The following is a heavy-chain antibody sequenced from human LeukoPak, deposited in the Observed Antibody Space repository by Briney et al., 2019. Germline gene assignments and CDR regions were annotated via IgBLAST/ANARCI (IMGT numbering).Heavy chain of an antibody. CDR3: ARLRYGMDV. CDR1: GGSFSGYY. CDR2: INHSGST. D-gene: IGHD3-16*01. V-gene: IGHV4-34*01. J-gene: IGHJ6*02. Sequence: SETLSLTCAVYGGSFSGYYWSWIRQPPGKGLGWIGEINHSGSTNYNPSLKSRVTISVDTSKNQFSLKLSSVTAADTAVYYCARLRYGMDVWGQGTTVTVSS.